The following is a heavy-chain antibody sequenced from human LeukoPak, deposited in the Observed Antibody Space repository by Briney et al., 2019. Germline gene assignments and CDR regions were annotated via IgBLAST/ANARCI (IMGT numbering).Heavy chain of an antibody. V-gene: IGHV3-30*02. CDR2: IRYDGTEK. J-gene: IGHJ4*02. D-gene: IGHD3/OR15-3a*01. CDR3: AKGLDWSVDY. CDR1: GFTFSSYG. Sequence: GGSLRLSCGASGFTFSSYGMHWVRQAPGKGPEWVAFIRYDGTEKNYADSVKGRFTISRDNSKNTMYLQMNSLRGEDTAVYYCAKGLDWSVDYRGKGTLVTVSS.